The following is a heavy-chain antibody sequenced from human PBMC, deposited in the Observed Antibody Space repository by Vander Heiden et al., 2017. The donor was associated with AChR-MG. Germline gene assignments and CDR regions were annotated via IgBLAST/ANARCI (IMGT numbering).Heavy chain of an antibody. CDR2: IYYSGRT. Sequence: QVQLQESGPGVVKPSETLSLTCSVSGASVNRGGYYWGWIRQHPGKGLEWMGYIYYSGRTYTNPSLNSRVNISVDTSKNQFSLTLSSVTAADTAVYYCARSTAVVEVASPLRSHYFDNWGRGSLVTVSS. D-gene: IGHD2-21*01. V-gene: IGHV4-31*03. CDR3: ARSTAVVEVASPLRSHYFDN. CDR1: GASVNRGGYY. J-gene: IGHJ4*02.